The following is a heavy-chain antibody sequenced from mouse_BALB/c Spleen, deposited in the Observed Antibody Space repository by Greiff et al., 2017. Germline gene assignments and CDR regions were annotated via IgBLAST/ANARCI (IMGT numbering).Heavy chain of an antibody. CDR2: ISSGSSTI. V-gene: IGHV5-17*02. J-gene: IGHJ4*01. D-gene: IGHD2-1*01. Sequence: EVKVEESGGGLVQPGGSRKLSCAASGFTFSSFGMHWVRQAPEKGLEWVAYISSGSSTIYYADTVKGRFTISRDNPKNTLFLQMTSLRSEDTAMYYCARSRGNYDYAMDYWGQGTSGTGSS. CDR3: ARSRGNYDYAMDY. CDR1: GFTFSSFG.